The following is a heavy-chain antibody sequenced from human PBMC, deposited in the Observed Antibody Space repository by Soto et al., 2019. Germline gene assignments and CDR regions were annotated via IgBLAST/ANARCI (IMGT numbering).Heavy chain of an antibody. CDR3: ERESEDLTSNFDY. V-gene: IGHV3-21*06. CDR2: ISSTTNYI. CDR1: GFTFTRYS. Sequence: GGSLRLSCAASGFTFTRYSMNWVRQAPGKGLEWVSSISSTTNYIYYGDSMKGRFTISRDNAKNSLYLVMNSLRAEDTAVYYCERESEDLTSNFDYWGQGTLVTVSS. J-gene: IGHJ4*02.